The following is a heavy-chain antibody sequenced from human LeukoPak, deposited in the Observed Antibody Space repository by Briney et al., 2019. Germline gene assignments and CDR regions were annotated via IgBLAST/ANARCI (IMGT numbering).Heavy chain of an antibody. Sequence: GGSLRLSCAASGFTFSSYWISWGRQAPGKGLEWVANIRKDGSEKYYVDSVKGRFTISRDNAKNSLYLQMNSLRAEDTAVYYCVGGPGYWGQGTLVTVSS. CDR3: VGGPGY. D-gene: IGHD3-10*01. J-gene: IGHJ4*02. CDR2: IRKDGSEK. V-gene: IGHV3-7*01. CDR1: GFTFSSYW.